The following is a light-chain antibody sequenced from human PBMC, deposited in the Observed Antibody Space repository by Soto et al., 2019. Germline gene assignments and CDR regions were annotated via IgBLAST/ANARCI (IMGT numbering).Light chain of an antibody. J-gene: IGKJ4*01. V-gene: IGKV3-20*01. CDR2: GAS. CDR1: QSVTSSY. CDR3: HQYGSSPLT. Sequence: EIVLTQSPGTLSLSVGERATLSCRASQSVTSSYLAWYQQKPGQAPRLLIYGASSRATGIPDRFSGSGSGTDFTLTISRLEPQDFAMYYCHQYGSSPLTFGGGTKVEIK.